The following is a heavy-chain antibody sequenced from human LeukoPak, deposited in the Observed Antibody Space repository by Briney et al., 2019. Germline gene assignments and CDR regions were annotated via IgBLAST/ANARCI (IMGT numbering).Heavy chain of an antibody. CDR2: ISAYDGNT. CDR3: ARDGRFAAYEPDY. Sequence: ASVKVSCKASGLTFSNYGITWVRQAPGQGLEWVGWISAYDGNTNYAQKFQGRVTMTTDTSTSTAHMELRSLRYDDTAVYYCARDGRFAAYEPDYWGQGTLVTVSS. V-gene: IGHV1-18*01. CDR1: GLTFSNYG. D-gene: IGHD1-26*01. J-gene: IGHJ4*02.